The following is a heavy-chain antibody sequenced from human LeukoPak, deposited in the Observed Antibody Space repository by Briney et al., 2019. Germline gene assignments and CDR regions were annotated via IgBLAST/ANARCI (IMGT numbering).Heavy chain of an antibody. CDR1: GYTFTGKY. D-gene: IGHD3-9*01. CDR2: INPNSGDT. Sequence: ASVKVSCKASGYTFTGKYMHWVRQAPGHGLEGLGWINPNSGDTDYAQKFHGRVTMTRYTYISPTYMELSRLRSDDTAVYCCARGPVLNGYYNSWFVPRGQGGLVTVSS. J-gene: IGHJ5*02. V-gene: IGHV1-2*02. CDR3: ARGPVLNGYYNSWFVP.